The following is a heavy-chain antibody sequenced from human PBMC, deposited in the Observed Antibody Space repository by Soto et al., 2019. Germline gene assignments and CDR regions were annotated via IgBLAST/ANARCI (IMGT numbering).Heavy chain of an antibody. CDR2: ISYDGSNK. V-gene: IGHV3-30*03. Sequence: QVQLVESGGGVVQPGTSLRLSCAASGFPFTTYGMHWVREAPTKGLDWVAVISYDGSNKYYADSVRGRFTISRDNAKNTLYLQMNSLRPEDTALYYCVGGQYYFEYRGQGTLVTVSS. CDR3: VGGQYYFEY. CDR1: GFPFTTYG. D-gene: IGHD3-10*01. J-gene: IGHJ4*02.